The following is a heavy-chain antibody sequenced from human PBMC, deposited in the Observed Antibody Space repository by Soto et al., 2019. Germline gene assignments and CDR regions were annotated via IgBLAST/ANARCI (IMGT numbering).Heavy chain of an antibody. V-gene: IGHV3-9*01. CDR3: AKAPRGYCSGGSCYRSAAFDI. CDR1: GFTFDDYA. CDR2: ISWNSGSI. Sequence: EVQLVESGGGLVQPGRSLRLSCAASGFTFDDYAMHWVRQAPGKGLEWVSGISWNSGSIGYADSVKGRFTISRDNAKNSLYLRMNSLRAEDTALYYCAKAPRGYCSGGSCYRSAAFDIWGQGTMVTVST. D-gene: IGHD2-15*01. J-gene: IGHJ3*02.